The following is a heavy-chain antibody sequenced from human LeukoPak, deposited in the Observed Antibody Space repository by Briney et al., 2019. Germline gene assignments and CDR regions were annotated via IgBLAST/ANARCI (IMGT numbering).Heavy chain of an antibody. CDR3: VKRSGYSSSWIFDY. CDR1: GFTFSSYA. CDR2: ISGSGGST. J-gene: IGHJ4*02. Sequence: GGSLRLSCAASGFTFSSYAMSWVRQAPGKGLEWVSAISGSGGSTYYADSVKGRFTISRDNSKNTLYLQMSSLRAEDTAVYYCVKRSGYSSSWIFDYWGQGTLVTVSS. V-gene: IGHV3-23*01. D-gene: IGHD6-13*01.